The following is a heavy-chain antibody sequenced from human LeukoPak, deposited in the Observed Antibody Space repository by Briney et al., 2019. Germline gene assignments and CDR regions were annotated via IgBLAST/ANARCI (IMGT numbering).Heavy chain of an antibody. J-gene: IGHJ6*02. V-gene: IGHV3-66*01. CDR3: ASYVSQPSGSSYYYGMDV. CDR1: GFTVSSNY. CDR2: IYSGGST. Sequence: GGSLRLSCAASGFTVSSNYMSWVRQAPGKGLEWVSVIYSGGSTYYADSVKGRFTISRDNSKNTLYLQMNSLRAEDTAVYYCASYVSQPSGSSYYYGMDVWGQGTTVTVSS. D-gene: IGHD2-15*01.